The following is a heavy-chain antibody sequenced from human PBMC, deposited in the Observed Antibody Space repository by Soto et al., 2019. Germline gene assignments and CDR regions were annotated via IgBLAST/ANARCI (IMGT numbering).Heavy chain of an antibody. CDR3: ARVRENYFDS. V-gene: IGHV4-31*03. CDR2: IYDSGSP. J-gene: IGHJ4*02. Sequence: QMQLQESGPGLVSPSQTLSLTCTVSGGSISSDGDXYRWSWIRQHPGKGLEWIGYIYDSGSPYYHPSLESRVTVSVDTSKNQFSLKLSSLTAADTAVYYCARVRENYFDSWGQGILVTVSS. CDR1: GGSISSDGDXYR.